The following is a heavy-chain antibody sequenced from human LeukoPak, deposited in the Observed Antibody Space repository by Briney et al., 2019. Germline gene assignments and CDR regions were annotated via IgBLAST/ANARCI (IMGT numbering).Heavy chain of an antibody. D-gene: IGHD1-26*01. CDR2: ISTSGTT. CDR1: GGSISSSY. J-gene: IGHJ5*02. V-gene: IGHV4-4*07. CDR3: ARDMGGGWFDP. Sequence: SETLSLTCSISGGSISSSYWNWIRRPAGKGLEWIGRISTSGTTTYSPSLKGRLTMSIDTSKKQFSLNLRSVTAADTAMYYCARDMGGGWFDPWGQGALVTVSS.